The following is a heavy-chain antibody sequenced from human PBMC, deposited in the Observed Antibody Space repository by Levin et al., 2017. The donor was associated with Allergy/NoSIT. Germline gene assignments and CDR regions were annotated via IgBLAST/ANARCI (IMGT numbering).Heavy chain of an antibody. J-gene: IGHJ5*02. V-gene: IGHV1-69*06. CDR2: IIPIFGTA. D-gene: IGHD6-13*01. CDR3: AREPAAPRGDSPGP. CDR1: GGTFSSYA. Sequence: ASVKVSCKASGGTFSSYAISWVRQAPGQGLEWMGGIIPIFGTANYAQKFQGRVTITADKSTSTAYMELSSLRSEDTAVYYCAREPAAPRGDSPGPWGQGTLVTVSS.